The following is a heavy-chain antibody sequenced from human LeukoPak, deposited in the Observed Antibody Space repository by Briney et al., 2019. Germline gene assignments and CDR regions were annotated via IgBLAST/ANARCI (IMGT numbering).Heavy chain of an antibody. CDR2: MNPNSGNT. CDR1: GYTFTSYD. D-gene: IGHD3-22*01. CDR3: ARGNYYDSSGYYPDY. V-gene: IGHV1-8*01. Sequence: ASVKVSCKASGYTFTSYDINWVRQATGQGLEWLGWMNPNSGNTGYAQEFQGRVTMTRNTSISTAYMELSSLRSEDTAVYYCARGNYYDSSGYYPDYWGQGTLVTVSS. J-gene: IGHJ4*02.